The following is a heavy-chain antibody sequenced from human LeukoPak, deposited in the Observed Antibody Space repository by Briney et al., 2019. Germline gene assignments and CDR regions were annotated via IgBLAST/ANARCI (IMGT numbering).Heavy chain of an antibody. CDR1: GYTFTSYY. CDR3: ARDLSRDDYKGSGDY. Sequence: ASVKVSCKASGYTFTSYYMHWVRQAPGQGLEWMGIINPSGGSTSYAQKFQGRVTMTRDTSTSTVYMELSSLRSEDTAVYYCARDLSRDDYKGSGDYWGQGTLVTVSS. J-gene: IGHJ4*02. D-gene: IGHD5-24*01. V-gene: IGHV1-46*01. CDR2: INPSGGST.